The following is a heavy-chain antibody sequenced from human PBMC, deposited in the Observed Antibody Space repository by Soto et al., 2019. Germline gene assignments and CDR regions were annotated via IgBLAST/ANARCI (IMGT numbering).Heavy chain of an antibody. D-gene: IGHD6-6*01. J-gene: IGHJ3*02. Sequence: PSETLSLTCTVSGGSISSGGYYWSWIRQHPEKGLEWIGYIYYTGNTYYNASLKSRVTISVDTSNNQFSLKLSSVTAADTAVYYCARVGISSSDAVDIWGQGTTVTVSS. CDR1: GGSISSGGYY. CDR3: ARVGISSSDAVDI. V-gene: IGHV4-31*03. CDR2: IYYTGNT.